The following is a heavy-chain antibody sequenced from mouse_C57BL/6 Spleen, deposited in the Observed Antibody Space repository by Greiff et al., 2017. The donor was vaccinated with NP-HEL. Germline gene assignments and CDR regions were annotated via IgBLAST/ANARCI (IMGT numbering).Heavy chain of an antibody. J-gene: IGHJ3*01. D-gene: IGHD1-1*01. CDR1: GFTFSDYG. CDR3: ARDIYYYGSSWFAY. V-gene: IGHV5-17*01. CDR2: ISSGSSTI. Sequence: DVKLVESGGGLVKPGGSLKLSCAASGFTFSDYGMHWVRQAPEKGLEWVAYISSGSSTIYYADTVKGRFTISRDNAKNTLFLQMTSLRSEDTAMYYCARDIYYYGSSWFAYWGQGTLVTVSA.